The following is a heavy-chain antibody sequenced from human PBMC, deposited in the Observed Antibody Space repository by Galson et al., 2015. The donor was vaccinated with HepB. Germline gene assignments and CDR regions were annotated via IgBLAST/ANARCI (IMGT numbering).Heavy chain of an antibody. CDR3: ASSGSYSDNRFDP. V-gene: IGHV3-30-3*01. CDR1: GFTFSSYA. CDR2: ISYDGSNK. J-gene: IGHJ5*02. Sequence: SLRLSCAASGFTFSSYAMHWVRQAPGKGLEWVAVISYDGSNKYHADSVKGRFTISRDNSKNTLYLQMNSLRAEDTAVYYCASSGSYSDNRFDPWGQGTLVTVSS. D-gene: IGHD1-26*01.